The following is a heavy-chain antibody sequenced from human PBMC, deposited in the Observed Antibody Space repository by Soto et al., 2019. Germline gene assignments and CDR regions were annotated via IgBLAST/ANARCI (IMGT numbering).Heavy chain of an antibody. Sequence: ASVKVSCKVSGYTLTDLSMHWVRQAPGKGLEWMGGFDPEDGETIYAQKFQGRVTMTEDTSTDAAYMELSRLRSDDTAVYYGAGEVVVVVPPGPGDHYHVLDVCGQGTTVIGSS. CDR1: GYTLTDLS. CDR3: AGEVVVVVPPGPGDHYHVLDV. D-gene: IGHD2-2*01. CDR2: FDPEDGET. J-gene: IGHJ6*02. V-gene: IGHV1-24*01.